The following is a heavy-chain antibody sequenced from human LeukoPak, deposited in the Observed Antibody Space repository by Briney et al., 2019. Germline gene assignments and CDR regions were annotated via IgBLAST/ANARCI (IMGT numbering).Heavy chain of an antibody. Sequence: GGSLRLSCAASGFTFSSYAMSWVRQAPGKGLEWVSAISGSGGGTYYADSVKDRFTISRDYSNNTLYLQMNSLRADDTAVYYCAKVASADAQARLNYWGQGTLVTVSS. CDR3: AKVASADAQARLNY. J-gene: IGHJ4*02. CDR1: GFTFSSYA. V-gene: IGHV3-23*01. D-gene: IGHD6-19*01. CDR2: ISGSGGGT.